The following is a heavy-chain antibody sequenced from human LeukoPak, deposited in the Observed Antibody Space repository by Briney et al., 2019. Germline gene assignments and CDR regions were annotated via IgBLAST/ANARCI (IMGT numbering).Heavy chain of an antibody. D-gene: IGHD1-26*01. J-gene: IGHJ4*02. V-gene: IGHV4-34*01. CDR3: VRGASGSPAYFDY. Sequence: SETLSLTCAVYIGSFGAHYWSWVRQSPGKGLEWIGEISRSGSTNYNPSLKSRVSISVDTPKNQFTLKMNSVTAADTAVYYCVRGASGSPAYFDYWGQGTLVTVSS. CDR2: ISRSGST. CDR1: IGSFGAHY.